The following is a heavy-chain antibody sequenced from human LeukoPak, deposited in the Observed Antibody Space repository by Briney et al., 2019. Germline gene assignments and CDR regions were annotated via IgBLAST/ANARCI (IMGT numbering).Heavy chain of an antibody. J-gene: IGHJ6*02. CDR1: GGSFSGYY. CDR2: INHSGST. CDR3: ARDLKRYGMDV. V-gene: IGHV4-34*01. Sequence: SETLSLTCAVYGGSFSGYYWSWIRQPPGKGLEWIGEINHSGSTNYNPSLKSRVTISVDASKNQFSLKLSSVTAADTAVYYCARDLKRYGMDVWGQGTTVTASS.